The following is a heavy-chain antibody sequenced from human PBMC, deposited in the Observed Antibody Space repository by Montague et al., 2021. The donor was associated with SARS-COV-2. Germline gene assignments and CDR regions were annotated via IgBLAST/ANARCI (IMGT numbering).Heavy chain of an antibody. Sequence: SETLSLTCAVYGGSSSGYYWSWIRQPPEKGLEWIGEINHSGSTNYNPSLKSRVTISVDTSKNQFSLKLSSVTAADTAVYYCARGRTVTTFYYYYGMDVWGQGTTVTVSS. V-gene: IGHV4-34*01. CDR3: ARGRTVTTFYYYYGMDV. CDR2: INHSGST. J-gene: IGHJ6*02. CDR1: GGSSSGYY. D-gene: IGHD4-17*01.